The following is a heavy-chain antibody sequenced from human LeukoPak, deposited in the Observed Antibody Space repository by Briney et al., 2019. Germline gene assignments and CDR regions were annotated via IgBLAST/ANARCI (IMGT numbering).Heavy chain of an antibody. CDR2: IYHSGST. D-gene: IGHD5-12*01. J-gene: IGHJ4*02. CDR3: ARDPPRGYSGYYFDY. CDR1: GYSISSGYY. V-gene: IGHV4-38-2*02. Sequence: SETLSLTFTVSGYSISSGYYWGWIRQPPGKGLEWIGSIYHSGSTYYNPSLKSRVTISVDTSKNQFSLKLSSVTAADTAVYYCARDPPRGYSGYYFDYWGQGTLVTVSS.